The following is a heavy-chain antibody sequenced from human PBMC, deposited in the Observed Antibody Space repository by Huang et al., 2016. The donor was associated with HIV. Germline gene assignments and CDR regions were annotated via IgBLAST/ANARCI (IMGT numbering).Heavy chain of an antibody. V-gene: IGHV1-2*02. CDR3: ATGGTIWTFALDY. CDR1: GYTFNDYY. CDR2: INPNTGYT. D-gene: IGHD3-3*01. J-gene: IGHJ4*02. Sequence: QVQLVQSGAEVKKPGASVRVSCKTTGYTFNDYYIHWARQAPVQGLEWRGWINPNTGYTNYAQRFQGRVTVTRDTAISTAYMKLTRLISADTAVYYCATGGTIWTFALDYWGQGAPVTVSS.